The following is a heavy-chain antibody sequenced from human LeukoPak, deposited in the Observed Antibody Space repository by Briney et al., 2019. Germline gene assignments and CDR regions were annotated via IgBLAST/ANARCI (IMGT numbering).Heavy chain of an antibody. V-gene: IGHV5-51*01. CDR1: GDSFTKYW. Sequence: GESLKISCKGSGDSFTKYWIGWVRQMPGRGLEWMGIVHPGDSAIRYSPSFQGQVTISADKSITTAYLQWTSLEASDTAMYYCVRRSASIPKQEQDDYWGQGTLVTVSS. J-gene: IGHJ4*02. D-gene: IGHD1/OR15-1a*01. CDR3: VRRSASIPKQEQDDY. CDR2: VHPGDSAI.